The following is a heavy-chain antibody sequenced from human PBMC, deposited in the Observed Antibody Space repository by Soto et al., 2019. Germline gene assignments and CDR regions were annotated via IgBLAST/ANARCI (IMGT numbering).Heavy chain of an antibody. J-gene: IGHJ4*02. CDR3: ARSRYLEY. CDR1: GFIFSSFW. V-gene: IGHV3-7*04. CDR2: MNQDGSEK. D-gene: IGHD1-20*01. Sequence: GGSLRLSCAASGFIFSSFWMSWVRQAPGKGLEWVANMNQDGSEKYFVDSVKGRFTISRDNAKNSLYLQMNSLRAEDTAVYYCARSRYLEYWGQGTLVTAPQ.